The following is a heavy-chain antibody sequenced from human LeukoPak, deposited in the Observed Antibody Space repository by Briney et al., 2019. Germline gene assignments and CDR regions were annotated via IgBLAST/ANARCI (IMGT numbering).Heavy chain of an antibody. CDR1: GGSISSGNYS. J-gene: IGHJ4*02. Sequence: TSETLSLTCTVSGGSISSGNYSWGWIRQPPGKGLEWIGSIYYSGSTYYNPSLKSRVTISVDTSKNQFSLKLSSVTAADTAVYYCARLGDYVWGSYQLYWGQGTLVTVSS. D-gene: IGHD3-16*02. V-gene: IGHV4-39*01. CDR2: IYYSGST. CDR3: ARLGDYVWGSYQLY.